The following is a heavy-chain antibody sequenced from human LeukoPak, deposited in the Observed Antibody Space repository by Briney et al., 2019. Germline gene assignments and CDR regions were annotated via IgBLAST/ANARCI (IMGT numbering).Heavy chain of an antibody. Sequence: GGSLRLSCAASGFTFSSYSMNWVRQAPGKGLEWVSSISSSSSYIYYADSVKGRFTISRDNAKNSLYLQMNSLRAEDTAVYYCARVGGSKNDAFDIWGQGTMVTVSS. V-gene: IGHV3-21*01. J-gene: IGHJ3*02. CDR2: ISSSSSYI. CDR3: ARVGGSKNDAFDI. D-gene: IGHD5-24*01. CDR1: GFTFSSYS.